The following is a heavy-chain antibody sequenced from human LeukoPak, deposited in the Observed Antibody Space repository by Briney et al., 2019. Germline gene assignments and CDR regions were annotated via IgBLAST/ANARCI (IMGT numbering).Heavy chain of an antibody. J-gene: IGHJ5*02. CDR1: EFTLIASR. D-gene: IGHD4-17*01. V-gene: IGHV3-74*01. CDR2: INSDGSST. Sequence: GGALRLSCAPPEFTLIASRMNWVRKAPGRGLVRVSRINSDGSSTSYADSVKGRFTISRDNAKNTLYLQMNSLRAEDTAVYYCARAQYGDYGEFDPWGQGTLVTVSS. CDR3: ARAQYGDYGEFDP.